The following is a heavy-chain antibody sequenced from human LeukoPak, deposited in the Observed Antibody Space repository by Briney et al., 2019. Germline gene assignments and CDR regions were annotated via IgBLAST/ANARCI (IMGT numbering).Heavy chain of an antibody. J-gene: IGHJ5*02. D-gene: IGHD3-3*01. Sequence: GSLRLSCAASGFTFSSYSMNWVRQAPGKGLEWIGEINHSGSTNYNPSLKSRVTISVDTSKNQFSLKLSSVTAADTAVYYCARGKGGFWSGYSPFNWFDPWGQGTLVTVSS. CDR1: GFTFSSYS. CDR3: ARGKGGFWSGYSPFNWFDP. CDR2: INHSGST. V-gene: IGHV4-34*01.